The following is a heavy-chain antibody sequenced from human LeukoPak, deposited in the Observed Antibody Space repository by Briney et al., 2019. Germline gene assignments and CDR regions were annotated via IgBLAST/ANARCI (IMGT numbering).Heavy chain of an antibody. CDR2: ISAYNGNT. D-gene: IGHD3-10*01. CDR3: ASGTGENLWFGRSEHYYYYYMDV. J-gene: IGHJ6*03. CDR1: GYTFTSYG. Sequence: GASVRVSCKASGYTFTSYGISWVRQAPGQGLEWMGWISAYNGNTNYAQKLQGRVTMTTDTSTSTAYMELRSLRSDDTAVYYCASGTGENLWFGRSEHYYYYYMDVWGKGTTVTVSS. V-gene: IGHV1-18*01.